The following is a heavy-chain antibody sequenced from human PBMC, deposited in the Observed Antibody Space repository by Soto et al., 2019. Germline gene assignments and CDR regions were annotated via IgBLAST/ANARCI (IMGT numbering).Heavy chain of an antibody. CDR1: GYTFTGYY. CDR3: ARDFSPTVTTSYYFDY. V-gene: IGHV1-2*04. D-gene: IGHD4-17*01. CDR2: INPNSGGT. Sequence: ASVKVSCKASGYTFTGYYMHWVRQAPGQGLEWMEWINPNSGGTNYAQKFQGWVTMTRDTSISTAYMELSRLRSDDTAVYYCARDFSPTVTTSYYFDYWGQGTLVTVSS. J-gene: IGHJ4*02.